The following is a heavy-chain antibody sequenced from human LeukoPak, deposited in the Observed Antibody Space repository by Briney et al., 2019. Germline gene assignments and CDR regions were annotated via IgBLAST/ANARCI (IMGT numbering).Heavy chain of an antibody. J-gene: IGHJ5*02. CDR2: IYHSGST. CDR3: ARGLGVNWFDP. V-gene: IGHV4-38-2*02. CDR1: GYSISSGYY. Sequence: SETLSLTCTVSGYSISSGYYWGWIRQPPGKGLEWIGSIYHSGSTFYNPSLKSRVTISVDTSKNQFSLKLSSVTAADTAVYYCARGLGVNWFDPWGQGTLVTVSS. D-gene: IGHD4-23*01.